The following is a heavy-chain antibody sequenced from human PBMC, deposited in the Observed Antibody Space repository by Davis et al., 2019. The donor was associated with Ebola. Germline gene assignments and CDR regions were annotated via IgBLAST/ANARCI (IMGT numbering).Heavy chain of an antibody. CDR1: GYTFTGYY. D-gene: IGHD5-12*01. CDR3: ARDRGESGYDFDY. J-gene: IGHJ4*02. CDR2: INPNSGGT. Sequence: ASVTVSCKASGYTFTGYYMHWVRQAPGQGLEWMGWINPNSGGTNYAQKFQGRVTMTRDTSISTAYMELSRLRSDDTAVYYCARDRGESGYDFDYWGQGTLVTVSS. V-gene: IGHV1-2*02.